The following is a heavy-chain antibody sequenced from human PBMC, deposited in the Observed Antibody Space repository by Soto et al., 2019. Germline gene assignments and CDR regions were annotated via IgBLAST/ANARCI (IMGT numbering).Heavy chain of an antibody. CDR1: GGSFSGYY. CDR2: INHSGST. CDR3: ARAGTTPRGMDV. D-gene: IGHD1-7*01. Sequence: SETLSLTCAVYGGSFSGYYWSWIRQPPGKGLEWIGEINHSGSTNYNPSLKSRVTISVDTSKNQFSLKLSSVTAADTAVYYCARAGTTPRGMDVWGQGTTVTVSS. V-gene: IGHV4-34*01. J-gene: IGHJ6*02.